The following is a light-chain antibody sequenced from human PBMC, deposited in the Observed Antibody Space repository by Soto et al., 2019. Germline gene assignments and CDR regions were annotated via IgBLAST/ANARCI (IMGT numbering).Light chain of an antibody. CDR3: QQYEAVVT. V-gene: IGKV3-20*01. CDR2: DAS. CDR1: QSVTRNS. J-gene: IGKJ1*01. Sequence: DIVLTQSPGTLSLSPGERATLSCRASQSVTRNSLAWYQQQPGQAPRLLIYDASTRATGTPDRFSGSGSGTDFTLTITRLEPADFAVYYCQQYEAVVTFGQGTKVEI.